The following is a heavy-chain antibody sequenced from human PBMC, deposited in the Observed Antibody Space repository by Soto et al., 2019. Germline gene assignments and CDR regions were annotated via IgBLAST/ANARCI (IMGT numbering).Heavy chain of an antibody. CDR2: ISSSSSYI. V-gene: IGHV3-21*01. CDR3: ARIQLGYAAFDI. J-gene: IGHJ3*02. D-gene: IGHD6-6*01. Sequence: GGSLRLSCAASGFTFSSYSMNWVRQAPGKGLEWVSSISSSSSYIYYADSVKGRFTISRDNAKNSLYLQMNSLRAEDTAVYYCARIQLGYAAFDIWGQGTMVPVS. CDR1: GFTFSSYS.